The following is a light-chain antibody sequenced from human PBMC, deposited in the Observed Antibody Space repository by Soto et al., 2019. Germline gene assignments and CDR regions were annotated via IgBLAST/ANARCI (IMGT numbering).Light chain of an antibody. Sequence: EIVMAQSPATLSVSPGERATPSCRASQSVSNNLAWYQHKPGQAPRVLIYDTSTRAAGVPARFSGSGSGTEFTLTISSLQSEDFAVYYCQQYNTWRSITFGQGTRLESK. J-gene: IGKJ5*01. CDR2: DTS. V-gene: IGKV3D-15*01. CDR3: QQYNTWRSIT. CDR1: QSVSNN.